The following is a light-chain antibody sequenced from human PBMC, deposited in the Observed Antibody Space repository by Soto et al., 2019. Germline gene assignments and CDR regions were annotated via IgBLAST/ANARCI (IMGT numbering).Light chain of an antibody. J-gene: IGKJ1*01. CDR2: AAS. V-gene: IGKV3-20*01. CDR1: QSVISNY. Sequence: EVVLTQSPGTVSLSPGERVTLSCRASQSVISNYLAWYQQRPGQAPRLIIYAASSRATGIPDRFSGSGSGTDFTLSISSLEPEDFAVYYCQQYGSSLTWTFGQGTKVEMK. CDR3: QQYGSSLTWT.